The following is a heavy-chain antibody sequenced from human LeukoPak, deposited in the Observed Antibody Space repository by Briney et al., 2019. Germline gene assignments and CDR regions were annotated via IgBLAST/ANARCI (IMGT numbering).Heavy chain of an antibody. D-gene: IGHD1-26*01. CDR3: ASPTPAVSRWELFGSPFDY. J-gene: IGHJ4*02. CDR2: IIPIFGTA. CDR1: GGTFSSYA. V-gene: IGHV1-69*05. Sequence: SVKVSCKASGGTFSSYAISWVRQAPGQGLEWMGGIIPIFGTANYAQKFQGRVTITTDESTSTAYMELSSLRSEDTAVYYCASPTPAVSRWELFGSPFDYWGQGTPVTVSS.